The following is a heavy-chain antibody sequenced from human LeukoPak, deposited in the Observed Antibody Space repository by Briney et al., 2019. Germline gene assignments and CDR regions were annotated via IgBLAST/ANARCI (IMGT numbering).Heavy chain of an antibody. CDR1: GFTFSSYG. CDR3: AKSILPIAPYYYYMDV. CDR2: ISYDGSNK. J-gene: IGHJ6*03. V-gene: IGHV3-30*18. Sequence: GGSLRLSCGASGFTFSSYGMHWVRQAPGKGLEWVAVISYDGSNKYYADSVKGRFTISRDNSKNTLYLQMNSLRAEDTAVYYCAKSILPIAPYYYYMDVWGKGTTVTVSS. D-gene: IGHD6-6*01.